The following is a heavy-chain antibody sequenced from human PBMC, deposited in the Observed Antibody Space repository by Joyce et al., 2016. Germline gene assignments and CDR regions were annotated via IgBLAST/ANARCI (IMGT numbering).Heavy chain of an antibody. Sequence: QVQLVQSGAEVKKPGSSVKVSCKASGGSFSSYAINWVRQAPGQGLEWMGGIIPIFCPANYAQKFQGRVTITADESTSTAYMELSSLKSEDTAVYYCARDLRAPSTSNDAFDIWGQGTMVTVSS. CDR3: ARDLRAPSTSNDAFDI. CDR1: GGSFSSYA. CDR2: IIPIFCPA. V-gene: IGHV1-69*01. J-gene: IGHJ3*02.